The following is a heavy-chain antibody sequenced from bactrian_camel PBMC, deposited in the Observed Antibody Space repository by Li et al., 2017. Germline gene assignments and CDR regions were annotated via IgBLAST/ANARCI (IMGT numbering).Heavy chain of an antibody. CDR3: AARRHGECYFWANNWSRATWYDH. CDR1: SPSYRSYC. Sequence: HVQLVESGGGSVQSGGSLTLSCAATSPSYRSYCMGWFRQAPGKEREGVAQIDTGVITHYADSVKGRFTLSKDGDKDTQYLQMNSLKPDDTAMYYCAARRHGECYFWANNWSRATWYDHWGQGTQVTVS. J-gene: IGHJ4*01. CDR2: IDTGVIT. D-gene: IGHD8*01. V-gene: IGHV3S57*01.